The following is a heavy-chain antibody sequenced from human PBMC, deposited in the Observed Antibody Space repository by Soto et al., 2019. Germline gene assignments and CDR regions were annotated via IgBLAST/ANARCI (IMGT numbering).Heavy chain of an antibody. CDR1: GASSTSHY. CDR2: IYLVGSI. Sequence: QVQLQESGPGLVKPSETLSLTCNVSGASSTSHYFAWIRQTPGRRLEWLGFIYLVGSINYNPSFKSRVIISVDTSKNQFAVRLGSVTAADTAVYYWARARYDSIGFNLDPLCLGTLGTVSS. V-gene: IGHV4-59*11. D-gene: IGHD3-22*01. CDR3: ARARYDSIGFNLDP. J-gene: IGHJ5*02.